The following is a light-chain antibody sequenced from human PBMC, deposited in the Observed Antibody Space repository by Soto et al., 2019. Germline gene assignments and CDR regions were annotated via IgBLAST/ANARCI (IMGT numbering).Light chain of an antibody. CDR1: QSVSSN. CDR3: QEYGSPPPT. V-gene: IGKV3-20*01. J-gene: IGKJ4*01. CDR2: GAF. Sequence: PAPLSISHKKRATLSCRASQSVSSNLAWYQQKPGQAPRLLIYGAFNRATGIPDRFAGSGSGTDFTLTISRLEAEDGVVYCCQEYGSPPPTFGGGTMVDI.